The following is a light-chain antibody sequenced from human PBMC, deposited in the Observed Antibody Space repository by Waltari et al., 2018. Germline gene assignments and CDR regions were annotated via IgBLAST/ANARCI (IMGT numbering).Light chain of an antibody. CDR3: QQYGSSRLT. V-gene: IGKV3-20*01. CDR1: QSVSSSY. Sequence: DIVLTQSPDTLSLSPGDRVTLSCRASQSVSSSYLAWYQQKPGQAPRLLIYGASSRATGIPDRFSGSGSGTDFTVTVSRLEPEDFAVYYCQQYGSSRLTFGGGTKVEIK. J-gene: IGKJ4*01. CDR2: GAS.